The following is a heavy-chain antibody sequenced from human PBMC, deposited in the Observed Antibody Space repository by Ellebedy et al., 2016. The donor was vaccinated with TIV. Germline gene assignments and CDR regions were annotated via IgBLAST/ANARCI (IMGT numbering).Heavy chain of an antibody. Sequence: ASVKVSCXASGYTFTSYAMHWVHQAPGQRLEWMGWINAGNGNTKYSQKFQGRVTITRDTSASTAYMELSSLRSEDTAVYYCAREVVVITTGWFDPWGQGTLVTVSS. D-gene: IGHD3-22*01. J-gene: IGHJ5*02. CDR3: AREVVVITTGWFDP. CDR1: GYTFTSYA. CDR2: INAGNGNT. V-gene: IGHV1-3*01.